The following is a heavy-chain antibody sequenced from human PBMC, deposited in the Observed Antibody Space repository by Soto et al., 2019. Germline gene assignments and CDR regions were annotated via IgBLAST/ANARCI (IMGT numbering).Heavy chain of an antibody. CDR3: ARNPYYDFWSGPFDF. V-gene: IGHV3-64*01. Sequence: GGSLRLSCAASGFTFSRYAMHWVRQAPGKGLEYVSAISSNGGSTYYANSVKGRFTISRDNSKNTLYLQMGSLRAEDTAVYYCARNPYYDFWSGPFDFWGQGTLVTVSS. D-gene: IGHD3-3*01. J-gene: IGHJ4*02. CDR2: ISSNGGST. CDR1: GFTFSRYA.